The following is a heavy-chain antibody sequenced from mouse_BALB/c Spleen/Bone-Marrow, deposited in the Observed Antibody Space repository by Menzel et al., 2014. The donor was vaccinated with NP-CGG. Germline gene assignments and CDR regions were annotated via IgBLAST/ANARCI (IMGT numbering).Heavy chain of an antibody. Sequence: LQQSGAELVKPGASVKMSCKASGYTFTSYNMHWVKQTPGQGLEWIGAIYPGNGDTSYSQKFKGKATLTADKSSSTAYMQLSSLTSEDSAVYYCASPPDYWGQGTTLTVSS. J-gene: IGHJ2*01. CDR2: IYPGNGDT. V-gene: IGHV1-12*01. CDR1: GYTFTSYN. CDR3: ASPPDY.